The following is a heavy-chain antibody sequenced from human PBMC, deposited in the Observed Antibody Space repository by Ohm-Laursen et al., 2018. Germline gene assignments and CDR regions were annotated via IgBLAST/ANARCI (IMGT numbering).Heavy chain of an antibody. V-gene: IGHV4-34*01. CDR1: GGSFSGYY. D-gene: IGHD2-21*02. J-gene: IGHJ4*02. Sequence: GTLSLTCAVYGGSFSGYYWSWIRQPPGKGLEWIGEINHSGSTTYNPSLKSRVTISVDTSKNQFSLKLSSVTAADTAVYYCARGGMTAYYFDYWGQGTLVTVSS. CDR3: ARGGMTAYYFDY. CDR2: INHSGST.